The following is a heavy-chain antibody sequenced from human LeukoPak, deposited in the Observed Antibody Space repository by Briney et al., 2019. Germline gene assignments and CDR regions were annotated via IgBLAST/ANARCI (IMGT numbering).Heavy chain of an antibody. D-gene: IGHD6-6*01. CDR2: INPSGGTK. V-gene: IGHV1-46*01. CDR3: ARSEYSKSIWFDP. CDR1: GFKFTNFY. J-gene: IGHJ5*02. Sequence: ASVKVSCKASGFKFTNFYFHWVRQAPGQGRECMGIINPSGGTKTYAQKFQGNITMTRDTSTSTVYMEMTSLTSEDTAVYYCARSEYSKSIWFDPWGQGTLVTVSS.